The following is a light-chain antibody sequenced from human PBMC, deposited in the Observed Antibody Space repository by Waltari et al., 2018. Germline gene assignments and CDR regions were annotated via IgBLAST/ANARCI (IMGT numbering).Light chain of an antibody. CDR1: SLRTYY. CDR2: GEN. Sequence: SSELTQDPAVSVALGQTVRITCQGDSLRTYYANWYQQKPGQAPLLVIFGENDRPSGIPDRFSGINSVNTASLTITGAQAENGADDYCNSRKSRDNPTYVFGTGTKVTVL. V-gene: IGLV3-19*01. CDR3: NSRKSRDNPTYV. J-gene: IGLJ1*01.